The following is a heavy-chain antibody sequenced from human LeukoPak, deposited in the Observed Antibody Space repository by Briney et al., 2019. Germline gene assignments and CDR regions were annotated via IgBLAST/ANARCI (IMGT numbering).Heavy chain of an antibody. Sequence: ASVKVSCKASGFSFYDNYQYLYWVRQAPGQGLESMGCIHPKSGNTEYPQKFQGRVILTRDTSINTAYMELRDLTSDDTAVYFCARDGPSGTPEFDYWGQGTLVTVS. V-gene: IGHV1-2*02. CDR2: IHPKSGNT. J-gene: IGHJ4*02. CDR3: ARDGPSGTPEFDY. CDR1: GFSFYDNYQY.